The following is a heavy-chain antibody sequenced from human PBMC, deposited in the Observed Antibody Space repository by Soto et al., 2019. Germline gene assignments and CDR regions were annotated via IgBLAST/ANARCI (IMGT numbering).Heavy chain of an antibody. CDR3: ARGRDGDY. V-gene: IGHV1-18*01. J-gene: IGHJ4*02. D-gene: IGHD6-6*01. CDR1: GYGLTTYG. CDR2: ISAHNGNT. Sequence: QVHLVQSGAEVKKPGASVKVSCQGSGYGLTTYGITWVRQAPGQGLEWMAWISAHNGNTNYAQKLQGRVTVTRETSRSTAYMELRSLRSDDTAVYYCARGRDGDYWGQGALVTVSS.